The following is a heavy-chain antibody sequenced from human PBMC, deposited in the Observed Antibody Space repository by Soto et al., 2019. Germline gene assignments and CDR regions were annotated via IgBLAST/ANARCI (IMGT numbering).Heavy chain of an antibody. CDR1: GFTFSNYD. CDR3: ARDDIPGRAVAIYGMDV. CDR2: IWYDGSNK. J-gene: IGHJ6*02. D-gene: IGHD6-19*01. Sequence: GGSLRLSCAASGFTFSNYDMHWVRQAPGKGLEWVAVIWYDGSNKYYADPVKGRFTISRDNSKNTLYLQINSLRAEDTAVYYCARDDIPGRAVAIYGMDVWGQGTTVTVSS. V-gene: IGHV3-33*01.